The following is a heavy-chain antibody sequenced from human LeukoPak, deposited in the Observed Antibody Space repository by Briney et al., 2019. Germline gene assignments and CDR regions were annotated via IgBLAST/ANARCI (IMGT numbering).Heavy chain of an antibody. D-gene: IGHD6-19*01. Sequence: GGALRLSCAASGFTFSNFGMHWVRQAPGKGLEWVAFIRYDGTNKYYADPVKGRFTISRDDSKNTLYLQMNSLRPEDTAVYYCAKENSGWYYFDYWGQGTLVTVSS. CDR3: AKENSGWYYFDY. CDR2: IRYDGTNK. CDR1: GFTFSNFG. J-gene: IGHJ4*02. V-gene: IGHV3-30*02.